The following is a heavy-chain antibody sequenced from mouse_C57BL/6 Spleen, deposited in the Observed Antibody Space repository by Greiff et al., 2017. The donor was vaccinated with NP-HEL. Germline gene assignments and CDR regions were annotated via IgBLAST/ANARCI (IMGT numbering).Heavy chain of an antibody. J-gene: IGHJ2*01. D-gene: IGHD1-1*01. V-gene: IGHV3-6*01. CDR2: ISYDGSN. Sequence: EVQVVESGPGLVKPSQSLSLTCSVTGYSITSGYYWNWIRQFPGNKLEWMGYISYDGSNNYNPSLKNRISITRDTSKNQFFLKLNSVTTEDTATYYCARGGHYYGSSLFDYWGQGTTLTVSS. CDR3: ARGGHYYGSSLFDY. CDR1: GYSITSGYY.